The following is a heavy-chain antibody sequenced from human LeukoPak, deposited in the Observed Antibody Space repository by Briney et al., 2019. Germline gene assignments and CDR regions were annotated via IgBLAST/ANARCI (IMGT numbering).Heavy chain of an antibody. Sequence: GGSLRLSCAVSGFTFSNYAMSWVRQAPGKGLEWVSGISGSSGPAYYADSVKGRFTISRDNSKNTLYLQMNSLRAEDTAVYYCAKCGFPGYEKSSDYWGQGTLVTVSS. J-gene: IGHJ4*02. V-gene: IGHV3-23*01. CDR3: AKCGFPGYEKSSDY. CDR2: ISGSSGPA. CDR1: GFTFSNYA. D-gene: IGHD5-12*01.